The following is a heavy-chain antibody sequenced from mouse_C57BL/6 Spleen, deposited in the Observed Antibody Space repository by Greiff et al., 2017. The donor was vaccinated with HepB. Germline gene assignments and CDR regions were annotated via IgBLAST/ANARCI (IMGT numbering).Heavy chain of an antibody. J-gene: IGHJ1*03. Sequence: EVKVVESGGGLVKPGGSLKLSCAASGFTFSDYGMHWVRQAPEKGLEWVAYISSGSSTIYYADTVKGRFTISRDNAKNTLFLQMTSLRSEDTAMYYCAREATTVVEPRYFDVWGTGTTVTVSS. CDR3: AREATTVVEPRYFDV. D-gene: IGHD1-1*01. CDR2: ISSGSSTI. V-gene: IGHV5-17*01. CDR1: GFTFSDYG.